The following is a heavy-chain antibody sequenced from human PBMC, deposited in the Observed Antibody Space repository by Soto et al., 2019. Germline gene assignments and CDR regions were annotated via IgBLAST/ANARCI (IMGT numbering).Heavy chain of an antibody. CDR2: IIPIFGTA. D-gene: IGHD2-2*01. CDR3: ARHVPVAGYYYGMDV. V-gene: IGHV1-69*13. Sequence: GASVKVSCKASGGTFSSYAISWVRQAPGQGLEWMGGIIPIFGTANYAQKFQGRVTITADESTSTAYMELSSLRSEDTAVYYCARHVPVAGYYYGMDVWGQGTTVTVS. CDR1: GGTFSSYA. J-gene: IGHJ6*02.